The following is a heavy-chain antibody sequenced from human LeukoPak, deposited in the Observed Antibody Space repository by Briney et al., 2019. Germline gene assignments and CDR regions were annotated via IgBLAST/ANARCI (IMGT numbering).Heavy chain of an antibody. J-gene: IGHJ6*02. V-gene: IGHV1-69*13. D-gene: IGHD6-6*01. CDR1: GYTFTSYG. Sequence: SVKVSCKASGYTFTSYGISWVRQAPGQGLEWMGGIIPIFGTANYAQKFQGRVTITADESTSTAYMELSSLRSEDTAVYYCARARGSSGYGMDVWGQGTTVTVSS. CDR2: IIPIFGTA. CDR3: ARARGSSGYGMDV.